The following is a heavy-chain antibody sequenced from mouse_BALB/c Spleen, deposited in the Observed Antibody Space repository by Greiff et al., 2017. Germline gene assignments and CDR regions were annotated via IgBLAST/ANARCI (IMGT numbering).Heavy chain of an antibody. Sequence: VQLQQSGAELVRPGASVTLSCKASGYTFTDYEMHWVKQTPVHGLEWIGAIDPETGGTAYNQKFKGKATLTADKSSSTAYMELRSLTSEDSAVYYCTRRRSAFDYWGQGTTLTVSS. CDR3: TRRRSAFDY. CDR2: IDPETGGT. CDR1: GYTFTDYE. V-gene: IGHV1-15*01. D-gene: IGHD6-1*01. J-gene: IGHJ2*01.